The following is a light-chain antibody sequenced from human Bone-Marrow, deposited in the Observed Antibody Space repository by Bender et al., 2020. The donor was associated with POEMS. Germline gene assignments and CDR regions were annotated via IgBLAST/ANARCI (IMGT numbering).Light chain of an antibody. J-gene: IGLJ2*01. V-gene: IGLV3-1*01. CDR2: QDT. CDR1: DLGDKY. CDR3: QAWDTYSVI. Sequence: SYEVTQPPSVSVSPGQTASITCSGDDLGDKYVAWYQQKPGQSPVLVIYQDTKRPSGIPERFSGSNSGNTATLTISGTQAMDEADYYRQAWDTYSVIFGGVTKLTVL.